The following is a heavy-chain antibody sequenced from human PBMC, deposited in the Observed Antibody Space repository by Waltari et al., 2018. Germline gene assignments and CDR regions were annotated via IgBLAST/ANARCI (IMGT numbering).Heavy chain of an antibody. D-gene: IGHD7-27*01. J-gene: IGHJ4*02. Sequence: EVQLVESGGGLVKPGGSLRLSCAASGFTFSSYNMNWVRQAPGKGLELVSSISSSSSYTHYADSVKGRFTISRDNAKNSLYLQMNSLRAEDTAVYYCATGGWGFYFDYWGPGTLVTVSS. CDR3: ATGGWGFYFDY. V-gene: IGHV3-21*01. CDR2: ISSSSSYT. CDR1: GFTFSSYN.